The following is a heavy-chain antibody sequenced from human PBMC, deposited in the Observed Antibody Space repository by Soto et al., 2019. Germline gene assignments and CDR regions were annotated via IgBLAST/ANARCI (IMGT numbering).Heavy chain of an antibody. J-gene: IGHJ5*01. CDR2: ISGSGLKK. V-gene: IGHV3-23*01. CDR1: GFIFENFG. CDR3: ATQQGVESVPIGTVHWLGA. Sequence: GGSLRLSCAASGFIFENFGMSWVRRAPGKGLEWISSISGSGLKKYYADSVKVRFTISRDNSKSTVYLALNNLSAEDTDLYHCATQQGVESVPIGTVHWLGAWG. D-gene: IGHD6-13*01.